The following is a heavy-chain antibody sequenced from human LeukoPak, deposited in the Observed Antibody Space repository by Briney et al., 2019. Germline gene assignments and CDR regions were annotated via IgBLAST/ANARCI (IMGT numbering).Heavy chain of an antibody. D-gene: IGHD6-19*01. CDR1: GGSISSYY. CDR2: IYYSGST. V-gene: IGHV4-59*01. CDR3: ARAGIPVAGSRYYFDY. J-gene: IGHJ4*02. Sequence: SETLSLTCTVSGGSISSYYWSWIRQPPGKGLECIGHIYYSGSTNYNPSLKSRVTISVDTSKNQFSLKLSSVTPADTAVYYCARAGIPVAGSRYYFDYWGQGTLVTVSS.